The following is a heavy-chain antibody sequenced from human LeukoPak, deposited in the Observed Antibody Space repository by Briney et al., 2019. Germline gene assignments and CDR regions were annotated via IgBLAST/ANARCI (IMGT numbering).Heavy chain of an antibody. V-gene: IGHV4-34*01. CDR3: ARELFSLFSSSIRDFSYFDY. D-gene: IGHD3-10*02. Sequence: SETLSLTCAVYGGAFSGYYWSWIRQPPVKGLDWMGEINQSGTTNYNPSLKSRVTISVDTSKNQVSLKLSSVTAADTAVYYCARELFSLFSSSIRDFSYFDYWGQGTLVTVSS. CDR1: GGAFSGYY. J-gene: IGHJ4*02. CDR2: INQSGTT.